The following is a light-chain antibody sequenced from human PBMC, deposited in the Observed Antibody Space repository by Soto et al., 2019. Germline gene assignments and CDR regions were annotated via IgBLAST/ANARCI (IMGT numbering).Light chain of an antibody. CDR1: RRISRN. Sequence: EVVVTQSPASLSVSPSPWGHLXYRSSRRISRNLAWYQQKPGQAPRLLIYGASTRATGIPARFSGSGSETEFTLTISNLQSEDFAVYYCHQYNNWPPWTFGQGTKVDIK. CDR3: HQYNNWPPWT. J-gene: IGKJ1*01. CDR2: GAS. V-gene: IGKV3-15*01.